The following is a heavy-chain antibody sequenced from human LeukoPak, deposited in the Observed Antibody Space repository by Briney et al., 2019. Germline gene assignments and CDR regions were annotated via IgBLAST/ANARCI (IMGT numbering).Heavy chain of an antibody. CDR2: IWYDGSNK. CDR1: GFTYSSYG. J-gene: IGHJ4*02. Sequence: GGSLRLSCAASGFTYSSYGMHWVRQAPGKGLEWVAVIWYDGSNKYYADSVKGRFTISRDNSKNTLYLQMNSLRAEDTAVYYCAREIIPCGGDCYGDDYWGQGTLVTVSS. V-gene: IGHV3-33*01. CDR3: AREIIPCGGDCYGDDY. D-gene: IGHD2-21*02.